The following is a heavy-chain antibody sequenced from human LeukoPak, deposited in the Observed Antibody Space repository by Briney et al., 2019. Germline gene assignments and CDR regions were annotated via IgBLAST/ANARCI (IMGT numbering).Heavy chain of an antibody. CDR2: IKEDGSEK. V-gene: IGHV3-7*01. CDR3: SMRLDY. J-gene: IGHJ4*02. Sequence: GGSLRLSCAASGFLFSDYWMDWVRHAPGKGLEWVANIKEDGSEKYYVDSVKGRFTISRDNAKNSLYLQMNNLTAEDTAVYYCSMRLDYCGRGTLVTVSS. CDR1: GFLFSDYW.